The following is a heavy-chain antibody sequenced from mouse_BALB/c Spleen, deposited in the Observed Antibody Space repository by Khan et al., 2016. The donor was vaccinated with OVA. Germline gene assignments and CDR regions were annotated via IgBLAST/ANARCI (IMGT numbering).Heavy chain of an antibody. CDR3: ARSGYCSLFY. D-gene: IGHD2-12*01. Sequence: QVQLQQSGPEVVKPGSSMKMSCKASGYTFTDYVLNWVKQRSGQGLEWIGQIIPGSGDTFYNEKFKEKATLTEDKSSNTVYMQLGSLKSEDSAVYFCARSGYCSLFYWGQGTTLTVSS. CDR2: IIPGSGDT. V-gene: IGHV1-77*01. CDR1: GYTFTDYV. J-gene: IGHJ2*01.